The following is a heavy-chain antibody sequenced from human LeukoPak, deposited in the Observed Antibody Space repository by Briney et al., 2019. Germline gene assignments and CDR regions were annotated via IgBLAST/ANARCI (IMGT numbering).Heavy chain of an antibody. V-gene: IGHV4-38-2*02. Sequence: PSETLSLICTISGYSISSGYYWGWIRQPPGKGLEWIVSMYHTGSTYYDPSLKSRVTISLDTSKNQLSLKLSSVTAADTALYYCATDLGSGLVRHWGQGTLVTVSS. J-gene: IGHJ4*02. CDR3: ATDLGSGLVRH. CDR1: GYSISSGYY. D-gene: IGHD3-22*01. CDR2: MYHTGST.